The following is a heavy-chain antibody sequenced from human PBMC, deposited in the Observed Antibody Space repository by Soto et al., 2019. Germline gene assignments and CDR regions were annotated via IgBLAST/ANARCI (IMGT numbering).Heavy chain of an antibody. V-gene: IGHV4-59*13. CDR1: GASISDYY. Sequence: QVQLQESGPGLVKPSETLSLTCNVSGASISDYYWSWIRQPPGKGLEWIGYIYTSGNTNYNPSLKRRVTISGDTSKTQFSLKLRSVTAADTAVYYCASHVGSGYSDYWGQGTLVTVSS. D-gene: IGHD1-26*01. CDR3: ASHVGSGYSDY. CDR2: IYTSGNT. J-gene: IGHJ4*02.